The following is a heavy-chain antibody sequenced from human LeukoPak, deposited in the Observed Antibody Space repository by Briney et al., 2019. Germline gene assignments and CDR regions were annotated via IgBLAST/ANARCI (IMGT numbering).Heavy chain of an antibody. V-gene: IGHV1-2*02. CDR3: ARVIVSSSHPTFFDY. Sequence: ASVKVSCKASRYTFTGYYMHWVRQAPGQGLEWMGWINPNSGVTDYAQNFQGRVTMTRDTSISTAYMELSSLRSEDTAVYYCARVIVSSSHPTFFDYWGQGTLVTVSS. J-gene: IGHJ4*02. D-gene: IGHD2/OR15-2a*01. CDR1: RYTFTGYY. CDR2: INPNSGVT.